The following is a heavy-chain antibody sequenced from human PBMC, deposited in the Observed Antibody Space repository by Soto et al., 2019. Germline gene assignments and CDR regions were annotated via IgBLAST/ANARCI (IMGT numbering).Heavy chain of an antibody. V-gene: IGHV4-59*08. CDR1: GGSITSYY. J-gene: IGHJ4*02. Sequence: SETLSLTCTVSGGSITSYYWSWIRQSPGKGLESIGYIHYTGATNYNPSLKSRVTISVDTSKNQFSLKLSSVTAADAAVYYCARLRHSAYYVTYHLDYWGQGAVVTISS. D-gene: IGHD3-22*01. CDR3: ARLRHSAYYVTYHLDY. CDR2: IHYTGAT.